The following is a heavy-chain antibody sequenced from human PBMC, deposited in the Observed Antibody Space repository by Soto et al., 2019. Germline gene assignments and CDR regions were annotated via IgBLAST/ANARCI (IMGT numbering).Heavy chain of an antibody. Sequence: GGSLRLSCAASGFTFSSYGMHWVRQAPGKGLEWVAVIWYDGSNKYYADSLKGRFTISRDNSKNTLYLQMNSLRAEDTAVYYCARDNRRLPFDIWSQGTMVTVSS. CDR1: GFTFSSYG. CDR2: IWYDGSNK. CDR3: ARDNRRLPFDI. J-gene: IGHJ3*02. D-gene: IGHD3-16*02. V-gene: IGHV3-33*01.